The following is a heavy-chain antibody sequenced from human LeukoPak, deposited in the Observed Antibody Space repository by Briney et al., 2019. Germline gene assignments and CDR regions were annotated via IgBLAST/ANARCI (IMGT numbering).Heavy chain of an antibody. D-gene: IGHD6-19*01. CDR2: INPSGGST. Sequence: GASVKVSCKASGYTFTSYYMHWVRQAPGQGLEWMGIINPSGGSTSYAQKFQGRVTMTRDMSTSTVYMELSSLRSEDTAVYYCARRSEDSSGWCHWFDPWGQGTLVTVSS. CDR3: ARRSEDSSGWCHWFDP. J-gene: IGHJ5*02. V-gene: IGHV1-46*01. CDR1: GYTFTSYY.